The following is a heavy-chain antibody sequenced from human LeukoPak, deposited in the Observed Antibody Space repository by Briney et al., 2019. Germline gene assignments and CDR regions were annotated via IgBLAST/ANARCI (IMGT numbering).Heavy chain of an antibody. Sequence: GGSLRLSCAASGFTFSSYDMHWVRQAPGQGLEWVAVISYDGSNKYYADSVKGRFTISRDNSKNTLYLQMNSLRAEDTAVYYCERDTRYSASYHFDYWGQGTLVTVSS. CDR2: ISYDGSNK. V-gene: IGHV3-30-3*01. CDR3: ERDTRYSASYHFDY. CDR1: GFTFSSYD. D-gene: IGHD1-26*01. J-gene: IGHJ4*02.